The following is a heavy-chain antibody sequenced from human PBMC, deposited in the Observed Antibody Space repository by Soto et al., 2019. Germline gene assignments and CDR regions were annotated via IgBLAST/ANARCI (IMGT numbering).Heavy chain of an antibody. CDR3: ARGSGSYSYYYGMDV. CDR1: GFTFSSYE. D-gene: IGHD1-26*01. CDR2: ISSSGSTI. Sequence: GGSLRLSCAASGFTFSSYEMNWVRQAPGKGLEWVSYISSSGSTIYYADSVKGRFTISRDNAKNSLYLQMNSLRAEDTAVYYCARGSGSYSYYYGMDVWGQGTTVTVSS. V-gene: IGHV3-48*03. J-gene: IGHJ6*02.